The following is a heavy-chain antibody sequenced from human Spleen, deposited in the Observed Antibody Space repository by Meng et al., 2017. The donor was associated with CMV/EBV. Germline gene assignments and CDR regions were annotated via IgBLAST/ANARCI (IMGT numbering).Heavy chain of an antibody. CDR1: GFTFSSYA. V-gene: IGHV3-23*01. Sequence: GGSLRLSCAASGFTFSSYAMSWVRQAPGKGLEWVSTISAGGATDYADSVKGRFTISKDNSDNTLYLQMDSLRGEDTAVYYCTDYDFWSGFPYLDFWGQGTLVTVSS. J-gene: IGHJ4*02. CDR2: ISAGGAT. CDR3: TDYDFWSGFPYLDF. D-gene: IGHD3-3*01.